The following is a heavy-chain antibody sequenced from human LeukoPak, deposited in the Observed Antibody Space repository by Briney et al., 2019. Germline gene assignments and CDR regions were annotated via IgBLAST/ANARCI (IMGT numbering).Heavy chain of an antibody. J-gene: IGHJ6*02. Sequence: GGSLRLSCAASGFTFSSHWMHWVRQAPGKGLVWVSLIKSDGSNTAHADSEKGRFTISRDNAKNTLYLQMNSLRAEDTAVYYCARGGDGMDVWGRGTTVTVSS. CDR2: IKSDGSNT. CDR1: GFTFSSHW. D-gene: IGHD3-16*01. V-gene: IGHV3-74*01. CDR3: ARGGDGMDV.